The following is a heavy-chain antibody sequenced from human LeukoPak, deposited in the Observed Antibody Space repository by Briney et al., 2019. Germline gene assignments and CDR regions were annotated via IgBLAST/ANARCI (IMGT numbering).Heavy chain of an antibody. Sequence: PSETLSLTCTVSGGSINSRSYYWGWIRQPPGKGLEWIGSVYYGGTTYYNPSLKSRVTISEDTSKNQFSLKLSSVTAADTAVYYCERRATTVTTGYYYYYMDVWGKGTTVTVSS. CDR3: ERRATTVTTGYYYYYMDV. V-gene: IGHV4-39*01. CDR1: GGSINSRSYY. CDR2: VYYGGTT. D-gene: IGHD4-17*01. J-gene: IGHJ6*03.